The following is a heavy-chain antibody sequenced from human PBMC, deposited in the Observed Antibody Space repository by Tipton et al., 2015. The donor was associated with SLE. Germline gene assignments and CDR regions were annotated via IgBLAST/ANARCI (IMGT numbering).Heavy chain of an antibody. D-gene: IGHD1-26*01. Sequence: QLVQSGAEVKKPGESLKISCKDSGYIFTTYWIGWVRQMPGKGLEWMGIISPGDSDTTYSPSFQGQVTIAADKSISTAYLQWSSLKASDTAMYYCARHSRGSYSGSFDYWGQGTLVTVSS. V-gene: IGHV5-51*01. J-gene: IGHJ4*02. CDR1: GYIFTTYW. CDR2: ISPGDSDT. CDR3: ARHSRGSYSGSFDY.